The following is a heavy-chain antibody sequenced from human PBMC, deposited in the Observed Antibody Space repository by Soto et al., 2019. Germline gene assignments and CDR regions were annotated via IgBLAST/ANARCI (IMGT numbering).Heavy chain of an antibody. CDR3: ARDPQRGYSGTDV. CDR1: GFSFSTYD. V-gene: IGHV3-48*02. Sequence: EVQLVESGGGLVQPGGSLRLSCAASGFSFSTYDMNWVRQAPGKGLEWVSYISSGGQTIKSTDSVKGRFTISRDNAKNSLYLQMSGLRDEDTRVYYCARDPQRGYSGTDVWGQGTTVTVSS. J-gene: IGHJ6*02. D-gene: IGHD2-2*01. CDR2: ISSGGQTI.